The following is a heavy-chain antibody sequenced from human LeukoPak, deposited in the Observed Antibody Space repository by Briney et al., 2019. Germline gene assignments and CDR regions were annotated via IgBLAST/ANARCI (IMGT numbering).Heavy chain of an antibody. J-gene: IGHJ3*02. CDR3: VRDTHFAFDS. Sequence: GGSLRLSCAASGFTFSSYAMHWVRQAPGKGLEWVAVISYDGSNKYYADSVKGRFTISRDNSKNTLYLQMNSLRAEDTAVYYCVRDTHFAFDSWGQGTMVTVS. CDR2: ISYDGSNK. V-gene: IGHV3-30-3*01. CDR1: GFTFSSYA.